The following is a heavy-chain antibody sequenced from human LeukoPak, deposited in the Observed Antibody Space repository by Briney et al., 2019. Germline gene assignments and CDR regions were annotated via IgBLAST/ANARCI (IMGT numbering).Heavy chain of an antibody. Sequence: GGPLRLSCAVSGFTFSSYGMHWVRQAPGKGLEWVALISYDGSNKYYVDSVKGRFTISRDNSKNTLFLQMNSLRAEDTAVYYCAKETAYSILETWGQGTLVTVSS. CDR2: ISYDGSNK. V-gene: IGHV3-30*18. CDR3: AKETAYSILET. CDR1: GFTFSSYG. J-gene: IGHJ5*02. D-gene: IGHD6-13*01.